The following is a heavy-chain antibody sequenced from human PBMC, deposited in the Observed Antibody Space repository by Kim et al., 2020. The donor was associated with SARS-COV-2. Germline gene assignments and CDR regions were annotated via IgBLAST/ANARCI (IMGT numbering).Heavy chain of an antibody. CDR2: ISSSGSTI. CDR3: ARDRLICSGWYFCGMDV. D-gene: IGHD6-19*01. Sequence: GGSLRLSCAASGFTFSSYEMNWVRQAPVKGLEWVSYISSSGSTIYYADSVKGRFTISRDNANNSLYLQMNSLRAEDTAVYYCARDRLICSGWYFCGMDVWGQGTTVTVSS. CDR1: GFTFSSYE. V-gene: IGHV3-48*03. J-gene: IGHJ6*02.